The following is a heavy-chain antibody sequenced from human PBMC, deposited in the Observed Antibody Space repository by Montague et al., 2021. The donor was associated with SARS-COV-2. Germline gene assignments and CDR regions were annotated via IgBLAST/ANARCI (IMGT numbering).Heavy chain of an antibody. Sequence: SETLSLTCSVSGGSISGHYWSWIRQPPGKGLEWIGNFDHSGDTKYNPSLKSRATISVDTSKNQFALRLHSVTAADTAVYYCAREFRIELWQTNWYFGLWGRGTLGT. D-gene: IGHD3-16*01. CDR1: GGSISGHY. CDR3: AREFRIELWQTNWYFGL. V-gene: IGHV4-59*11. J-gene: IGHJ2*01. CDR2: FDHSGDT.